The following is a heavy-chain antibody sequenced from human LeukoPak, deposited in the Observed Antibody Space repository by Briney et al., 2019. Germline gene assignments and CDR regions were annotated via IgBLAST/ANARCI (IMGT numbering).Heavy chain of an antibody. CDR1: GFTFSIYS. CDR2: INSDGSST. V-gene: IGHV3-74*01. D-gene: IGHD3-22*01. J-gene: IGHJ3*02. CDR3: ARDSTLVGMIKAFDI. Sequence: GGSLRLSCAASGFTFSIYSMNWVRQAPGKGLVWVSCINSDGSSTSYADSVKGRFTISRDNAKNTLYLQMNSLRAEDTAVYYCARDSTLVGMIKAFDIWGQGTMVTVSS.